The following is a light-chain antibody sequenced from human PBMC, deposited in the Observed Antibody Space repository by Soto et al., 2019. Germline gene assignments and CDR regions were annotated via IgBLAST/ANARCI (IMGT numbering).Light chain of an antibody. CDR1: QSISNY. V-gene: IGKV1-39*01. CDR2: SAS. CDR3: QQSYTTPWT. J-gene: IGKJ1*01. Sequence: DIKMTQSPSSLSASVGDRVTITCRASQSISNYLNWYHQKAGKAPKLLIYSASSLQSGVPPRFSGSGSGTDFTLTISRLQPEDFATYYCQQSYTTPWTFGQGTKVEI.